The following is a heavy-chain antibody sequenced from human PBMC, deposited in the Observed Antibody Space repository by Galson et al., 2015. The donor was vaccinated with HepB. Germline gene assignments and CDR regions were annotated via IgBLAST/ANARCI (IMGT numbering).Heavy chain of an antibody. J-gene: IGHJ4*02. CDR2: ISSDGNSI. V-gene: IGHV3-74*01. D-gene: IGHD3-16*01. CDR1: GFTFSSYW. Sequence: SLRLSCAASGFTFSSYWLHWVRQAPGKGLVWVSRISSDGNSIDYADSVKGRFTISRDNAKNSLYLQMNSLRAEDTAVYYCNMITFGGVIGDYWGQGTLVTVSS. CDR3: NMITFGGVIGDY.